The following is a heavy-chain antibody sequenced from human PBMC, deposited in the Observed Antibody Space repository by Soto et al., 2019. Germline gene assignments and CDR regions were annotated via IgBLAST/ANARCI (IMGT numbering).Heavy chain of an antibody. CDR3: GKVLIGATRHADVDS. D-gene: IGHD2-15*01. J-gene: IGHJ4*02. Sequence: SETLSLTCSASGVSLNSGHYYWVWVRQSPGKGLAWIASVYYDESTYYNPSLKSRVTISIDKPRNQFSLTLKSVTAADTAVYYCGKVLIGATRHADVDSWGQGARVTVSS. CDR1: GVSLNSGHYY. CDR2: VYYDEST. V-gene: IGHV4-39*01.